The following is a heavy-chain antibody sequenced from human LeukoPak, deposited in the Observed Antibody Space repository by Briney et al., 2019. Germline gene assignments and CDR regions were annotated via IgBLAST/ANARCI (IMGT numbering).Heavy chain of an antibody. Sequence: GGSLRISCAASGFTFSSHSMNWVRPGPGKGPEWVSSISSSSSYIYYADSVKGRFTISRDNSKNTLYLQMNSLRADDTAVYYCARHFTTGSIDHWGQGNLVTVSS. CDR1: GFTFSSHS. D-gene: IGHD3-9*01. CDR3: ARHFTTGSIDH. CDR2: ISSSSSYI. V-gene: IGHV3-21*01. J-gene: IGHJ4*02.